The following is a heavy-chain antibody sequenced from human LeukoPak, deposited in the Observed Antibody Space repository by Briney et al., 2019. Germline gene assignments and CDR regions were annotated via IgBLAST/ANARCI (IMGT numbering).Heavy chain of an antibody. CDR2: ISSSSSYI. CDR1: GFTFSSYS. CDR3: ARVVAVVGRAFDI. D-gene: IGHD6-19*01. V-gene: IGHV3-21*01. Sequence: KPGGSLRLSCAASGFTFSSYSMNWVRQAPGKGLEWVSSISSSSSYIYYADSVKGRFTISRDNAKNSLYLQMNSLRAEDTAVYYCARVVAVVGRAFDIWGQGTMVTVSS. J-gene: IGHJ3*02.